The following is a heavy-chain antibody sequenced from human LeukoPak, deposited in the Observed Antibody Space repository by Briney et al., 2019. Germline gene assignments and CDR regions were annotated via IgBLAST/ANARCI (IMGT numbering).Heavy chain of an antibody. Sequence: PAGSLRLSCAASGFNFGSYEMNWVRQAPGKGLEWLSYISSSGETIHDADSVKGRFTISRDHARNSLYLQMNSLRAEDTAVYYCARATRYSYGMDVWGQGTTVTVSS. CDR1: GFNFGSYE. J-gene: IGHJ6*02. V-gene: IGHV3-48*03. CDR3: ARATRYSYGMDV. CDR2: ISSSGETI.